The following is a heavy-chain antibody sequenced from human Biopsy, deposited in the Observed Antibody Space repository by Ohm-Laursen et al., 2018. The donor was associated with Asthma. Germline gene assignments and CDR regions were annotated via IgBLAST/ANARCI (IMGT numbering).Heavy chain of an antibody. V-gene: IGHV3-30*04. CDR3: ARGGLHYYEYYGMDV. CDR2: ISYDGRNT. D-gene: IGHD2-21*02. J-gene: IGHJ6*02. Sequence: SQRLSCTASGFTFDNYTMHWVRQAPGKGLEWVTIISYDGRNTYYADSVEGRFTISRDNSKNTLFLQLSSLRPEDTAVYYCARGGLHYYEYYGMDVWGQGTTVTVSS. CDR1: GFTFDNYT.